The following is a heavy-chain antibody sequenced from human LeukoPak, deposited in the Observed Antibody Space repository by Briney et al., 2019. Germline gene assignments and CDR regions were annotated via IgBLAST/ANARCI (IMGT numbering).Heavy chain of an antibody. CDR2: IYSTGST. V-gene: IGHV4-4*07. CDR1: GGSISSYY. CDR3: ARQIASAGTAGFDF. D-gene: IGHD6-13*01. J-gene: IGHJ4*02. Sequence: SETLSLTCTVSGGSISSYYWSWIWQPAGKGLEWIGRIYSTGSTNYNPSLKSRVTMSVDTSKNQFSLRLRSVTAADTAVYYCARQIASAGTAGFDFWGQGALVTVSS.